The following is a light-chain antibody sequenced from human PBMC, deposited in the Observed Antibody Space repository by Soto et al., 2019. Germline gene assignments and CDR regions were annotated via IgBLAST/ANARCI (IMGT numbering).Light chain of an antibody. CDR2: AAS. Sequence: DIQMTQSPSSLSASVGDRVTITCRASQTISHYLHWYQQKPGKAPKLLIYAASSLQSGVPSRFSGSGSGTDFTLTISSLQPEDFATYYCQQSYSTPLTVGGGTKVEIK. CDR1: QTISHY. V-gene: IGKV1-39*01. CDR3: QQSYSTPLT. J-gene: IGKJ4*01.